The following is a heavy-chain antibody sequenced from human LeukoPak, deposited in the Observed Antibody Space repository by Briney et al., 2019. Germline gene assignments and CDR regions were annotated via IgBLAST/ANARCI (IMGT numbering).Heavy chain of an antibody. J-gene: IGHJ5*02. CDR3: TTDFREYYGSGVYNWFDP. CDR2: IKSKTDGGTT. CDR1: GFTFSNAW. V-gene: IGHV3-15*01. D-gene: IGHD3-10*01. Sequence: PGGSLRLSCAASGFTFSNAWMSWVRQAPGKGLEWVGRIKSKTDGGTTDYAAPVKGRFTISRDDSKNTLYLQMNSLKTEDTAVYYCTTDFREYYGSGVYNWFDPWGQGTLVTVSS.